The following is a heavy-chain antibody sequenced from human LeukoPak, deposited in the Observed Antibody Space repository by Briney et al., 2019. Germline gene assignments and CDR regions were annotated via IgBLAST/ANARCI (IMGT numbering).Heavy chain of an antibody. Sequence: SSSGSTIYYAAPVKGRFTISRDNAKNSLYLQMNSMSAEDSAVYFCADLVSTMLGCVWGTGTAVTISA. CDR3: ADLVSTMLGCV. V-gene: IGHV3-48*03. J-gene: IGHJ6*04. CDR2: SSSGSTI. D-gene: IGHD3-10*02.